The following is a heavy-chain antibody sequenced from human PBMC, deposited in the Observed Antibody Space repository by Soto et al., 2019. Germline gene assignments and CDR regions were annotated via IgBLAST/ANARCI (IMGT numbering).Heavy chain of an antibody. Sequence: QVQLQESGPGLVKPSETLSLTCTVSGGSISSYYWSWIRQPPGKGLEWFGYIYYSGSTNYNPSLQSRVTISVDTSKNQFSLKLSSVTAADTAVYYCSRCSTTSCYGYGIDVWGQGTTVTVSS. D-gene: IGHD2-2*01. CDR1: GGSISSYY. J-gene: IGHJ6*02. V-gene: IGHV4-59*01. CDR3: SRCSTTSCYGYGIDV. CDR2: IYYSGST.